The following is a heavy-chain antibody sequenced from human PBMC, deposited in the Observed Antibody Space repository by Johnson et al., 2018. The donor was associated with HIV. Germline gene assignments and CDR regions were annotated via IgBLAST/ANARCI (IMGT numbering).Heavy chain of an antibody. V-gene: IGHV3-7*01. D-gene: IGHD1-26*01. Sequence: VQLVESGGGLIQPGESLRLSCAASGFTVSTYHMSWVRQAPGKGLEWVANIKQDGSEKYYVDSVKGRFTISRDNSKNTLYLQMNSLSAGDTAVYYWARQGGANDAFDIWGQGTMVTVSP. CDR2: IKQDGSEK. CDR1: GFTVSTYH. J-gene: IGHJ3*02. CDR3: ARQGGANDAFDI.